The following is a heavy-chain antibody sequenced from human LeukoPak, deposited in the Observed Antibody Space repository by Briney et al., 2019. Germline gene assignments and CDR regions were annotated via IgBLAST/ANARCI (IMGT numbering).Heavy chain of an antibody. CDR2: IYFSGNT. Sequence: PSETLSLTCTVSGGSLSSYYRSWIRQPPGKGLEWMGYIYFSGNTNYNPSLKSRVTISVDTSKNQFSLKLSSVTAADTAVYYCARYSYTYSSSWYVDYWGQGTLVTVSS. CDR1: GGSLSSYY. J-gene: IGHJ4*02. D-gene: IGHD6-13*01. V-gene: IGHV4-59*01. CDR3: ARYSYTYSSSWYVDY.